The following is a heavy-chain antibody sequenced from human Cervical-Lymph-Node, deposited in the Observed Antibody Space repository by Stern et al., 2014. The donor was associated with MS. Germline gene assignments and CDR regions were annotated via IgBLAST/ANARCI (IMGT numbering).Heavy chain of an antibody. CDR2: IWYDGSNP. CDR1: GFSFSSYA. V-gene: IGHV3-33*01. CDR3: ASAYSSSHYYFDY. Sequence: VQLVESGGGVVQPGRSLRLSCAASGFSFSSYAMHWVRQAPGKGLEWVAIIWYDGSNPYYADSVPGRFTISRDNFKNTLYLQMNSLRAEDTAVYYCASAYSSSHYYFDYWGQGTLVTVSS. J-gene: IGHJ4*02. D-gene: IGHD6-13*01.